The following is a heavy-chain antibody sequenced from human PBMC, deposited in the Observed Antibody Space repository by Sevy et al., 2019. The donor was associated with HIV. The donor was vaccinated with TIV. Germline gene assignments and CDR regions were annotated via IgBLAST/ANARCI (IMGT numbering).Heavy chain of an antibody. V-gene: IGHV4-30-2*01. CDR3: ARPSSACPYPFDY. J-gene: IGHJ4*02. CDR2: IFHSGNT. CDR1: GGSISTDLYS. Sequence: SETLSLTCAVSGGSISTDLYSWNWIRQPPGNGLELIGYIFHSGNTYYNPSLKSRVTISIDRSKNQFSLNLSSVTAAATAVYYCARPSSACPYPFDYWGQGTLVTVSS.